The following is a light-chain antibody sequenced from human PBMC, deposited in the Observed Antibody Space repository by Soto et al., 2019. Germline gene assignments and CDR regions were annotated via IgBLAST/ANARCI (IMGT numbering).Light chain of an antibody. Sequence: DIQLTQSPSTLSASVEDSVCLTCRASQSISSWLAWYQQKPGKAPKLLIYKASSLESGVPSRFSGSGSGTEFTLTVSSLQPDDFATYYCQQYNTYSTFGQGTKVDI. V-gene: IGKV1-5*03. CDR3: QQYNTYST. CDR1: QSISSW. CDR2: KAS. J-gene: IGKJ1*01.